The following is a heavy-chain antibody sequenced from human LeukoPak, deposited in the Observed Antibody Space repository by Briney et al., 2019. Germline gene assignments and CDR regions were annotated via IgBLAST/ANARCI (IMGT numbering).Heavy chain of an antibody. J-gene: IGHJ6*02. Sequence: SETQSLTCAVYGGSFSGYYWSWIRQPPGKGLEWIGEINHSGSTNYNPSLKSRVTISVDTSKNQFSLKLSSVTAADTAVYYCARAVLWFGESPINGMDVWGQGTTVTVSS. CDR3: ARAVLWFGESPINGMDV. V-gene: IGHV4-34*01. CDR1: GGSFSGYY. CDR2: INHSGST. D-gene: IGHD3-10*01.